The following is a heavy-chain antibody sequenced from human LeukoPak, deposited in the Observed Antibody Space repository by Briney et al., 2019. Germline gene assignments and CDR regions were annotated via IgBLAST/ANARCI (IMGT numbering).Heavy chain of an antibody. J-gene: IGHJ6*03. V-gene: IGHV1-8*03. CDR1: GGTFSSYA. D-gene: IGHD5-18*01. Sequence: ASVKVSCKASGGTFSSYAISWVRQAPGQGLEWMGWMNPNSGNTGYAQKFQGRVTITRNTSISTAYMELSSLRSEDTAVYYCARVGYSYGLAGYYYYMDVWGKGTTVTVSS. CDR3: ARVGYSYGLAGYYYYMDV. CDR2: MNPNSGNT.